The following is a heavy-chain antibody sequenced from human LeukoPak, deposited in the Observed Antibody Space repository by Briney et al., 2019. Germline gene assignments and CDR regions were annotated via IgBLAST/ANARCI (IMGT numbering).Heavy chain of an antibody. CDR2: IYYSGST. V-gene: IGHV4-31*03. J-gene: IGHJ4*02. CDR1: GGSISSGGYY. CDR3: ARSGADYYDSSGYYYFDY. Sequence: PSETLSFTCTVSGGSISSGGYYWSWLRQHPGKGLEWIGYIYYSGSTYYNPSLKSRVTISVDTSKNQFSLKLSSVTAADTAVYYCARSGADYYDSSGYYYFDYWGRGTLVTVSS. D-gene: IGHD3-22*01.